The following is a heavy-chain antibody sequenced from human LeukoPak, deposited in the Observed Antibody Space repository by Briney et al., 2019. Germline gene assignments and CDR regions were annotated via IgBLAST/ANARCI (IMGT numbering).Heavy chain of an antibody. CDR2: IAHDGTT. V-gene: IGHV4-4*02. CDR1: GGSIDITNY. J-gene: IGHJ4*02. Sequence: PSETLSLTCGVSGGSIDITNYWSWIRQAPGKGLEWIGEIAHDGTTNYNPSLRSRVAMSFDRANNQFSLSLTSVTDADTAVYYCTREDRPYCPFAYWGQGVLVTVSS. CDR3: TREDRPYCPFAY. D-gene: IGHD1-26*01.